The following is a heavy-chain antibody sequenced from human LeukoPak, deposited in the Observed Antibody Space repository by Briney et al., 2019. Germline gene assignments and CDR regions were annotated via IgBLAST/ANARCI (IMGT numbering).Heavy chain of an antibody. CDR1: GGSISSSSYY. D-gene: IGHD1-26*01. J-gene: IGHJ4*02. CDR3: ARHGGSYFDY. CDR2: IYYSGST. Sequence: SETLSLTCTVSGGSISSSSYYWGWIRQPPGKGLEWIGSIYYSGSTYYNPSLKSRVTISVDTSKNLFSLKLSSVTAADTAVYYCARHGGSYFDYWGQGTLVTVSS. V-gene: IGHV4-39*01.